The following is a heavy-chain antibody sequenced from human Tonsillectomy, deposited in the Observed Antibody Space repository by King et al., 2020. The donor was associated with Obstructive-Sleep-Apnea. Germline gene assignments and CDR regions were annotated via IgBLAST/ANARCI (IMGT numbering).Heavy chain of an antibody. CDR2: IFTSSDMI. J-gene: IGHJ4*02. Sequence: VQLVESGGGLVQPGGSLRLACEASGFSFGDYSFNWVRQAPGKGLEWISYIFTSSDMIYYGDSVRGRFTISRDNAKNSLYLQMNSLRVEDTAVYYCARDHNWDFDQWGQGTLVTVSS. CDR1: GFSFGDYS. V-gene: IGHV3-48*04. D-gene: IGHD1-1*01. CDR3: ARDHNWDFDQ.